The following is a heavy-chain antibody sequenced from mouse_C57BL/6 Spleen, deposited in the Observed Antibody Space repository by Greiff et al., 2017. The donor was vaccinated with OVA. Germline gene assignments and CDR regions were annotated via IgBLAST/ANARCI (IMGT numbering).Heavy chain of an antibody. Sequence: QVQLQQSGPELVKPGASVKISCKASGYAFSSSWMNWVKQRPGKGLEWIGRIYPGDGDTNYNGKFKGKATLTADKSSSIAYMQLSSLTSEDSVVYVCARSGDGYYGGAMDYWGQGTSGTVSS. D-gene: IGHD2-3*01. J-gene: IGHJ4*01. CDR3: ARSGDGYYGGAMDY. CDR2: IYPGDGDT. CDR1: GYAFSSSW. V-gene: IGHV1-82*01.